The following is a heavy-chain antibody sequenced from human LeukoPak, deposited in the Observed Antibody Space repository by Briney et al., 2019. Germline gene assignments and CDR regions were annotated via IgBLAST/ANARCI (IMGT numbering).Heavy chain of an antibody. CDR1: GSTFSTYA. V-gene: IGHV3-23*01. D-gene: IGHD5-12*01. J-gene: IGHJ6*02. CDR3: AKEAFNWLRSHYYGVDV. CDR2: ISFSGGST. Sequence: PGGSLRLSCAASGSTFSTYAMSWVRQAPGKGLERVSAISFSGGSTHYAESVKGRFTISRDNSKNTLYLQMNSLRAEDTAVYYCAKEAFNWLRSHYYGVDVWGQGTTVTVSS.